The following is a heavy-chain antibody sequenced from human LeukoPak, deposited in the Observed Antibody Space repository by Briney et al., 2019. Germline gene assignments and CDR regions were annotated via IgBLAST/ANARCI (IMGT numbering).Heavy chain of an antibody. CDR1: GGSVSGYF. J-gene: IGHJ6*02. CDR2: IYNTRIT. V-gene: IGHV4-59*08. CDR3: ARHLIWHYRGSSDHCPYYALGV. D-gene: IGHD2-2*01. Sequence: SETLSLTCSVSGGSVSGYFWSWIRQSPGKGLEWIGYIYNTRITTYNPSLKSRVTISVDTSKNQVSLRLSSVTAADTAVYYCARHLIWHYRGSSDHCPYYALGVWGQGTTVTVSS.